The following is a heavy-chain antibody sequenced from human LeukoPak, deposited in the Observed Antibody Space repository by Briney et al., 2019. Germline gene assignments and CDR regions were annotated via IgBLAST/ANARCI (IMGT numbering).Heavy chain of an antibody. J-gene: IGHJ6*04. CDR2: IIPIFGTA. CDR1: GGTFSSYA. V-gene: IGHV1-69*01. Sequence: SVKVSCKASGGTFSSYAISWVRQAPGQGLEWTGGIIPIFGTANYAQKFQGRVTITADESTSTAYMELSSLRSEDTAVYYCARVELSGSYFYYYYGMDVWGKGTTVTVSS. CDR3: ARVELSGSYFYYYYGMDV. D-gene: IGHD3-10*01.